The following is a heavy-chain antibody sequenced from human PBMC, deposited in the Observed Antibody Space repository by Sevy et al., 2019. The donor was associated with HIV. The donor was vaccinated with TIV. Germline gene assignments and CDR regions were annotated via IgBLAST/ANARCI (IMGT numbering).Heavy chain of an antibody. Sequence: ASVKVSCKASGSTFTSYGISWVRQAPGQGLEWMGWISAYNGNTNYALKLQGRVTMTTDTSTSTAYMELRSLRSDDTAVYYCARASSSGLRYFDWLLYWGHGTLVTVSS. CDR3: ARASSSGLRYFDWLLY. V-gene: IGHV1-18*01. D-gene: IGHD3-9*01. J-gene: IGHJ4*01. CDR2: ISAYNGNT. CDR1: GSTFTSYG.